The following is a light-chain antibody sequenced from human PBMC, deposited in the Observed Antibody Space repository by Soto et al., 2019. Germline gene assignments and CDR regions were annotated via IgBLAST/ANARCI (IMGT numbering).Light chain of an antibody. J-gene: IGKJ4*01. CDR2: GAS. V-gene: IGKV3-15*01. CDR1: QSVGSY. CDR3: QQYVNWPLT. Sequence: EKVMTQSPATLSVSPGERATLSCRARQSVGSYLAWYQQKPGQAPRLLIYGASTRAAGIPARFSGSGSGTEFSLTISTLQSEDFGVYYCQQYVNWPLTFGGGTRVEIK.